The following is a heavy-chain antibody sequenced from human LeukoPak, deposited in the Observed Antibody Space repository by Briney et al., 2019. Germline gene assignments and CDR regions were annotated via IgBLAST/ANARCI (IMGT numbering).Heavy chain of an antibody. CDR3: AHLDSPGPFDI. Sequence: SGPTLVNPTQTLTLTCTFSGGVGVGWIRQPPGKALECLALNYWDDDKRYSPSLRSRLTITKDTSKNQVVLTVTKMDPVDTATYYCAHLDSPGPFDIWGQGTMVTVSS. CDR2: NYWDDDK. CDR1: GGVG. J-gene: IGHJ3*02. D-gene: IGHD3/OR15-3a*01. V-gene: IGHV2-5*02.